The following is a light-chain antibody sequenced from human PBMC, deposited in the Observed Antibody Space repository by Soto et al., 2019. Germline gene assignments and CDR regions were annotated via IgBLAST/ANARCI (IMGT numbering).Light chain of an antibody. CDR3: QQYNSCPWT. J-gene: IGKJ1*01. CDR2: DAS. V-gene: IGKV1-5*01. Sequence: DNHMTQSPSTLSASVGVRVTITCRASQSISDWLAWYQQKPGKAPKLLIFDASSLESGVPSRFSGSGSGTEFTLTISSLQPDDFATYYCQQYNSCPWTFGQGTKVDIK. CDR1: QSISDW.